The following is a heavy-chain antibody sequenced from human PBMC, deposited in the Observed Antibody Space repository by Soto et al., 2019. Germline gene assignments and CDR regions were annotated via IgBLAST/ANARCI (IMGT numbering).Heavy chain of an antibody. CDR3: ARQFSTKYYDFWSGYYIDY. D-gene: IGHD3-3*01. V-gene: IGHV4-39*01. CDR2: IYYSGST. J-gene: IGHJ4*02. Sequence: SETLSLTCTVSGGSISSSSYYWGWIRQPPGKGLEWIGSIYYSGSTYYNPSLKSRVTISVDTSKNQFSLKLSSVTAADTAVYYCARQFSTKYYDFWSGYYIDYWGQGNLVTVSS. CDR1: GGSISSSSYY.